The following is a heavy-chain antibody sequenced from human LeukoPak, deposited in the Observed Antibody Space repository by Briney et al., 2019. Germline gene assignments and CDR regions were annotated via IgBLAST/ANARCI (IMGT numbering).Heavy chain of an antibody. J-gene: IGHJ5*02. V-gene: IGHV4-39*01. CDR3: ARSRSSSWNWFDP. D-gene: IGHD6-13*01. CDR2: IYYSGST. Sequence: PSETLSLTCTVSGGSISSTSYYWGWIRQPPGKGLEWIGSIYYSGSTYYNPSPKSRVTISVDTSKNQFSLKLSSVTAADTAVYYCARSRSSSWNWFDPRGQGTLVTVSS. CDR1: GGSISSTSYY.